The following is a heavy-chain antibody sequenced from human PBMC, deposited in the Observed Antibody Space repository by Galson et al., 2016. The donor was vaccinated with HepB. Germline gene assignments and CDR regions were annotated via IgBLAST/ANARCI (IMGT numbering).Heavy chain of an antibody. V-gene: IGHV3-9*01. D-gene: IGHD3-16*01. Sequence: SLRLSCAASGFTFDDYAMHWVRQAPGKGLEWVSGISWNSGNIGYADSVKGRFTISRDNAKNSLYLEMISLRAEDTALYYCAKALGWGSWYYFDCWGQGTLVTVSS. CDR1: GFTFDDYA. J-gene: IGHJ4*02. CDR3: AKALGWGSWYYFDC. CDR2: ISWNSGNI.